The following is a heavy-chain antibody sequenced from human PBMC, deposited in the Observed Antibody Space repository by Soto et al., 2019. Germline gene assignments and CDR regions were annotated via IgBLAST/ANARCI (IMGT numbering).Heavy chain of an antibody. Sequence: VQSGSQVKRPGASVKVSCRTSAYTFTSYLLHWVRQAPGQGLEWVGVIDPNDGDTIYAQTFKGRVAMTRATSTKTVYLELIGLTSGDTAVYFFAKDGDLLMAGRIRTDCNRFDSWGQGNLVPVSS. CDR1: AYTFTSYL. CDR3: AKDGDLLMAGRIRTDCNRFDS. D-gene: IGHD6-19*01. CDR2: IDPNDGDT. V-gene: IGHV1-46*01. J-gene: IGHJ5*01.